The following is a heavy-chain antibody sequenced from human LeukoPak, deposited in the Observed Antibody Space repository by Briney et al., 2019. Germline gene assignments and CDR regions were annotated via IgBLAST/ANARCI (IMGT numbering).Heavy chain of an antibody. Sequence: GGSLRLSCAASGFTFSSYWMSWVRQAPGKGLEWVANIKQDGSEKYYVDSVKGRFTISRDNAKNSLYLQVNSLRAEDTAVYYCARDRYLYCSGGSCYPAYFDYWGQGTLVTVSS. D-gene: IGHD2-15*01. V-gene: IGHV3-7*03. CDR2: IKQDGSEK. J-gene: IGHJ4*02. CDR1: GFTFSSYW. CDR3: ARDRYLYCSGGSCYPAYFDY.